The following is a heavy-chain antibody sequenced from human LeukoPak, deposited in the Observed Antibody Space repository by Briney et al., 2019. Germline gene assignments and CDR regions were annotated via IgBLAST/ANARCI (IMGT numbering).Heavy chain of an antibody. CDR3: AQDRAWIEFYF. J-gene: IGHJ4*02. CDR1: GFTFRNYG. V-gene: IGHV3-23*01. D-gene: IGHD5-12*01. CDR2: ISPGGDTP. Sequence: GGSLRLSCVASGFTFRNYGMNWVRQASGKGLEWVSGISPGGDTPYYADSVGGRFTISRDNSKNTMYLQMNSLRAEDTAVYYCAQDRAWIEFYFWGQGTLVTVSS.